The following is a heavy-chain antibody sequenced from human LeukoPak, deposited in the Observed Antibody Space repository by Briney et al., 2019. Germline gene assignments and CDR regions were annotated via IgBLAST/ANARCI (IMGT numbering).Heavy chain of an antibody. Sequence: PSGTLCLTCAVSGGSIINSNWWSWVRQPPGKGLEGIGEIDHSGSTSYNPSLKGRVTMSVARSQNQFSLRLSTVTAADTAVYYCGRGLVEMDTRYFDLWGRGTLVTVSS. V-gene: IGHV4-4*02. CDR3: GRGLVEMDTRYFDL. CDR2: IDHSGST. J-gene: IGHJ2*01. CDR1: GGSIINSNW. D-gene: IGHD5-24*01.